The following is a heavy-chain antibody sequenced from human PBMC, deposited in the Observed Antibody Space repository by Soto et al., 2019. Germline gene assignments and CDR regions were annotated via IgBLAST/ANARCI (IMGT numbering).Heavy chain of an antibody. CDR2: INHSGST. CDR3: ARRLDP. Sequence: SETLSLTCAVYGGSFSGYYWSWIRQPPGKGLEWIGEINHSGSTNYNPSLKSRVTISVDTSKNQFSLKLSSVTAADTAVYYCARRLDPWGQGTLVTGSS. V-gene: IGHV4-34*01. J-gene: IGHJ5*02. CDR1: GGSFSGYY.